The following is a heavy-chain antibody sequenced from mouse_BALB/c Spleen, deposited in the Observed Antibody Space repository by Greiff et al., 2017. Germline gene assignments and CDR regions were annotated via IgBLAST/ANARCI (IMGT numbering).Heavy chain of an antibody. CDR1: GYTFTDYN. Sequence: EVKLMESGPELVKPGASVKIPCKASGYTFTDYNMDWVKQSHGKSLEWIGDINPNNGGTIYNQKFKGKATLTVDKSSSTAYMELRSLTSGDTAVYYCARTLGYYYGSSYVWYFDVWGAGTTVTVSS. CDR3: ARTLGYYYGSSYVWYFDV. D-gene: IGHD1-1*01. J-gene: IGHJ1*01. V-gene: IGHV1-18*01. CDR2: INPNNGGT.